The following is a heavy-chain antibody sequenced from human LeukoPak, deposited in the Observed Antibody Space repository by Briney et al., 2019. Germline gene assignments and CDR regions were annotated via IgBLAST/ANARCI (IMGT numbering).Heavy chain of an antibody. J-gene: IGHJ4*02. CDR3: ARSVGIVVVTAVPYFDY. CDR1: GGTFSSYA. D-gene: IGHD2-21*02. V-gene: IGHV1-69*04. Sequence: VASVKVSCKASGGTFSSYAISWVRQAPGQGLEWMGRIIPILGIANYAQKFQGRVTITADKSTSTAYMELSSLRSEGTAVYYCARSVGIVVVTAVPYFDYWGQGTLVTVSS. CDR2: IIPILGIA.